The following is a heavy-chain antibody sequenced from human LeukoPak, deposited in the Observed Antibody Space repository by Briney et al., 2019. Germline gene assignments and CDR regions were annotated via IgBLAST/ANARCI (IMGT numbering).Heavy chain of an antibody. CDR1: GYTFTSYG. CDR3: ASSYRSGGSCPGDFDY. CDR2: ISAYNGNT. V-gene: IGHV1-18*01. D-gene: IGHD2-15*01. J-gene: IGHJ4*02. Sequence: ASVKVSCKASGYTFTSYGISWVRQAPGQGLEWMGWISAYNGNTNYAQKLQGRVTMTTDTSTSTAYMELRSLRSDDTAVYYCASSYRSGGSCPGDFDYWGQGTLVTVSS.